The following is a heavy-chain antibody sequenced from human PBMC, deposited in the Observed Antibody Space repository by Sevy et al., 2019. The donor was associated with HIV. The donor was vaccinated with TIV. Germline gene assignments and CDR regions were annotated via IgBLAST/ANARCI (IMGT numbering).Heavy chain of an antibody. CDR2: ISGSGGST. CDR3: AKDYDSSSWTYYYYGMDV. J-gene: IGHJ6*02. V-gene: IGHV3-23*01. CDR1: GFTFSSYA. D-gene: IGHD6-13*01. Sequence: GGSLRLSCAASGFTFSSYAMSWVRQAPGKGLEWVSAISGSGGSTYYADSVKGRFTISRDNSKNTLYLQMNSLRAEDTAVYYCAKDYDSSSWTYYYYGMDVWGQWTTVTVSS.